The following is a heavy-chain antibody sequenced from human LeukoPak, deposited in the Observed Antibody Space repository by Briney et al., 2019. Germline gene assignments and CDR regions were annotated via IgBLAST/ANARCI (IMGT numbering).Heavy chain of an antibody. V-gene: IGHV4-61*02. CDR2: IYTSGST. Sequence: SETLSLTCTVSGGSISSGSYYWSWIRQPAGKGLEWIGRIYTSGSTNYNPSLKSRVTISVDTSKNQFSLNRISVTAADTAYYMDVWGKRTTVTGSS. CDR3: V. J-gene: IGHJ6*03. CDR1: GGSISSGSYY.